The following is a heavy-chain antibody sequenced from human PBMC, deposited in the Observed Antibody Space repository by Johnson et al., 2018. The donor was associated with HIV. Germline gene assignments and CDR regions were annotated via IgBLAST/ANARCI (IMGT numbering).Heavy chain of an antibody. J-gene: IGHJ3*01. D-gene: IGHD6-6*01. Sequence: QVQLVESGGGVVQPGRSLRLSCAASGFTFSSYAMHWVRQAPGKGLEWVAVISYDGSSKYYADSVKGPFTISRDNSKNTLYLQMNSLRAEDTAVYYCATARRAIDVWGQGTMATVSS. CDR2: ISYDGSSK. V-gene: IGHV3-30*04. CDR3: ATARRAIDV. CDR1: GFTFSSYA.